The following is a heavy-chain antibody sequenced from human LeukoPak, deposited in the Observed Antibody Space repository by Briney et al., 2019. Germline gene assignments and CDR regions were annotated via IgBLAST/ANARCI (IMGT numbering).Heavy chain of an antibody. J-gene: IGHJ4*02. D-gene: IGHD2-15*01. Sequence: GGSLRLSCAASGFNFSSYAMSWVRQAPGKGLEWVSAISGSGGSTYYADSVKGRFTISRDNSKNTLYLQMNSLRAEDTAVYYCAKAVVAATRAAVGYWGQGTLVTVSS. CDR2: ISGSGGST. CDR1: GFNFSSYA. CDR3: AKAVVAATRAAVGY. V-gene: IGHV3-23*01.